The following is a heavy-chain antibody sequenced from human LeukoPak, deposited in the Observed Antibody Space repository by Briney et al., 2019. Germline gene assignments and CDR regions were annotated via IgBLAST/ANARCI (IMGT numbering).Heavy chain of an antibody. D-gene: IGHD5-18*01. V-gene: IGHV3-30*18. Sequence: HAGGSLRLSCAASGFTFSSYGMHWVRQAPGKGLEWVAVISYDGSNKYYADSVKGRFTISRDNSKNTLYLQMNSLRAEDTAVYYCAKVSGYSYGPFDYWGQGTLVTVSS. CDR1: GFTFSSYG. CDR2: ISYDGSNK. CDR3: AKVSGYSYGPFDY. J-gene: IGHJ4*02.